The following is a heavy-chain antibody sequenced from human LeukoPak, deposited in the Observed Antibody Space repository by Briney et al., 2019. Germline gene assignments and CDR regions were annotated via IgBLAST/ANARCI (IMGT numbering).Heavy chain of an antibody. CDR2: ISSSSTI. V-gene: IGHV3-48*04. CDR1: GFTFSSYS. Sequence: PGGSLRLSCAASGFTFSSYSMNWVRQAPGKGLEWVSYISSSSTIYYADSVKGRFTISRDNAKNSLYLQMNSLRAEDTAVYYCARERGKPGIYYDSSGSSGWGQGTLVTVSS. D-gene: IGHD3-22*01. J-gene: IGHJ4*02. CDR3: ARERGKPGIYYDSSGSSG.